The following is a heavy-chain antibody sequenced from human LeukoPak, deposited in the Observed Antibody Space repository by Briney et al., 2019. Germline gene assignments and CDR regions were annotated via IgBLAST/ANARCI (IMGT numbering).Heavy chain of an antibody. Sequence: SQTLSLTCAVSGGSISSCGCSWSWIRQPPGKGLEWIGYIYHSGSTYYNPSLKSRVTISVDRSKNRFSLKLSSVTAADTAVYYCARGSSSWSSYFDYWGQGTLVTVSS. CDR2: IYHSGST. CDR1: GGSISSCGCS. D-gene: IGHD6-13*01. J-gene: IGHJ4*02. CDR3: ARGSSSWSSYFDY. V-gene: IGHV4-30-2*01.